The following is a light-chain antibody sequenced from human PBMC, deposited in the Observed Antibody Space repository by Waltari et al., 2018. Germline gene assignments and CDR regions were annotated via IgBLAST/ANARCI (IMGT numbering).Light chain of an antibody. CDR3: CSYAGSYTWV. CDR1: SSDVGGYNY. V-gene: IGLV2-11*01. CDR2: DVS. Sequence: QSALTRPRSVSGSPGQSVTISCTGTSSDVGGYNYVSWYQQHPGKAPKLMIYDVSKRPSGVPDRFSGSKSGNTASLTISGLQAEDEADYYCCSYAGSYTWVFGGGATLTVL. J-gene: IGLJ3*02.